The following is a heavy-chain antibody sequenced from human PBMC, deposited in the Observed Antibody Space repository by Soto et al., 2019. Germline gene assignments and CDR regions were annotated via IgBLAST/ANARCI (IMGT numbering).Heavy chain of an antibody. CDR3: ARLPKGSLVTA. J-gene: IGHJ4*02. CDR1: GFRFSDHS. D-gene: IGHD2-21*02. CDR2: ISSNSDTT. Sequence: LVESGGDLVYPWGSLRLSCVASGFRFSDHSMNWVRQAPGKGLQWISYISSNSDTTYYADSVKGRFTVSRDNAKNALFLQMNSLRDDDTATYYCARLPKGSLVTAWGQGARVTVSS. V-gene: IGHV3-48*02.